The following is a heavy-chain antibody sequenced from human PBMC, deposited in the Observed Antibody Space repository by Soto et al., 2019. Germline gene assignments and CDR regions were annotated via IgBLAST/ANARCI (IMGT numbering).Heavy chain of an antibody. CDR2: ISDPGTST. V-gene: IGHV3-23*01. CDR1: GFTFVNYA. Sequence: WGSLRLSCAASGFTFVNYAINCVRHAPGKGLEWISSISDPGTSTYYANSVKGRFSMSRDNSKNTLFLQMNRLRADDTAVYFCAKSLVTPSDAFDLWGRGTLVTVSS. CDR3: AKSLVTPSDAFDL. J-gene: IGHJ3*01. D-gene: IGHD2-21*02.